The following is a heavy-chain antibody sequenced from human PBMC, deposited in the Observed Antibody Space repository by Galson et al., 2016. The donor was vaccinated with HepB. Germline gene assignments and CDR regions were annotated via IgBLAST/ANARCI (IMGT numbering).Heavy chain of an antibody. CDR1: GYTFSLYG. J-gene: IGHJ4*02. V-gene: IGHV1-18*01. Sequence: SVKVSCKASGYTFSLYGISWVRQAPGQGLEWMGWINPYNGDTNYAQKLQGRVTMTTYTSTSAAYMELRSLRSDDTAVYYCARVHCSGGSCCPFGGGDYWGRGTLVTVSS. D-gene: IGHD2-15*01. CDR2: INPYNGDT. CDR3: ARVHCSGGSCCPFGGGDY.